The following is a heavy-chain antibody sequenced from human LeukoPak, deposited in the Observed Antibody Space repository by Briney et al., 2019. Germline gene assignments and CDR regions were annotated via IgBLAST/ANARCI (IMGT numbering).Heavy chain of an antibody. CDR3: AKDEAVLAAFDI. CDR2: ISYDGSNK. D-gene: IGHD2/OR15-2a*01. V-gene: IGHV3-30*18. CDR1: GFTFSSYG. Sequence: GGSLRLSCAASGFTFSSYGMHWVRQAPGKGLEWVAVISYDGSNKYYADSVKGRFTISRDNSKNTLYLQMYSLRAEDTAVYYCAKDEAVLAAFDIWGQGTMVTVSS. J-gene: IGHJ3*02.